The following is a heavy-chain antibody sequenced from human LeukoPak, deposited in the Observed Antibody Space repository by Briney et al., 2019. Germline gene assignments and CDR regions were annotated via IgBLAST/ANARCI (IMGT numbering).Heavy chain of an antibody. Sequence: GRSLRLSCAASGFTFSSYGMHWVRQAPGKGLEWVAVIWYDGSNKYYADSVKGRFTISRDNSKNTLYLQTNSLRAEDTAVYYCARAYCSSTSCYPFDYWGQGTLVTVSS. CDR2: IWYDGSNK. D-gene: IGHD2-2*01. CDR3: ARAYCSSTSCYPFDY. J-gene: IGHJ4*02. V-gene: IGHV3-33*01. CDR1: GFTFSSYG.